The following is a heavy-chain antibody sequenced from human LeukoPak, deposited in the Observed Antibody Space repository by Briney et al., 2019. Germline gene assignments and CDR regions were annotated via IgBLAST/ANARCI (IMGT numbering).Heavy chain of an antibody. CDR2: IYDSGSI. Sequence: SETLSLTCTVSGGSISSHYWSWIRQPPGKGLEWIGYIYDSGSINYNPSLKSRVTISVDTSKNQFSLKLSSVTAADTAVYYCAREVLRSGWYGGAFDYWGQGTLVTVST. J-gene: IGHJ4*02. V-gene: IGHV4-59*11. CDR3: AREVLRSGWYGGAFDY. D-gene: IGHD6-19*01. CDR1: GGSISSHY.